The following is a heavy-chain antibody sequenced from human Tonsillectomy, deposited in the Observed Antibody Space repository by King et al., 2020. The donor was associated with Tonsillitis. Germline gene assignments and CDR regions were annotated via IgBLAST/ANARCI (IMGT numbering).Heavy chain of an antibody. V-gene: IGHV1-2*02. J-gene: IGHJ5*02. CDR1: GYTFTGYY. CDR3: ARDGIYGDYVGWFDP. CDR2: INPNSGGT. D-gene: IGHD4-17*01. Sequence: VQLVKSGAEVKKPGASVKVSCKASGYTFTGYYMHWVRQAPGQGLEWMGWINPNSGGTNYAQKFQGRVTMTRDTSISTAYMELSRLRSDDTAVYYCARDGIYGDYVGWFDPWGQGTLVTVSS.